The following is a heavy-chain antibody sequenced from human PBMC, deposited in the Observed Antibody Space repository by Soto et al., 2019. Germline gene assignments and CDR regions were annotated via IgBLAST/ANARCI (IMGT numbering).Heavy chain of an antibody. CDR3: ARDRKSGYITMTYYYYYGMDV. D-gene: IGHD3-3*01. J-gene: IGHJ6*02. CDR2: IYTSGST. CDR1: GGSISSYY. V-gene: IGHV4-4*07. Sequence: EPLSLTCTVSGGSISSYYWSWIRQPAGKGLEWIGRIYTSGSTNYNPSLKSRVTMSVDTSKNQFSLKLSSVTAADTAVYYCARDRKSGYITMTYYYYYGMDVWGQGTTVTVSS.